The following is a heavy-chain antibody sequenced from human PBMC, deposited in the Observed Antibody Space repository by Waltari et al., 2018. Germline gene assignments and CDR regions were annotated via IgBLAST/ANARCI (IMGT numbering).Heavy chain of an antibody. CDR2: ISPSFGTA. J-gene: IGHJ5*02. Sequence: QVQLVQSGAEVKKPGSSVKVSCKASGGTFSSYAISWVRQAPGQGLEWMGGISPSFGTANYAQKFQGRVTITADESTSTAYMELSRLRSDDTAVYYCASVGAELPYDFWRGGFDPWGQGTLVTVSS. D-gene: IGHD3-3*01. CDR3: ASVGAELPYDFWRGGFDP. CDR1: GGTFSSYA. V-gene: IGHV1-69*01.